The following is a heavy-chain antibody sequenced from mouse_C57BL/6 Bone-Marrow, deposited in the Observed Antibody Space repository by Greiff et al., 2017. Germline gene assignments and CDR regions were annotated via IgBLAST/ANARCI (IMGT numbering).Heavy chain of an antibody. D-gene: IGHD2-2*01. Sequence: EVKVVESGGGLVQPGGSLSLSCAASGFTFTDYYMSWVRQPPGKALAWLGFIRNKANGYTTEYSASVQGRFTISRDNSQSILYLQMNDLRAEDSATYYCARYGGYGADYWGQGTTLTVSS. CDR2: IRNKANGYTT. J-gene: IGHJ2*01. CDR1: GFTFTDYY. CDR3: ARYGGYGADY. V-gene: IGHV7-3*01.